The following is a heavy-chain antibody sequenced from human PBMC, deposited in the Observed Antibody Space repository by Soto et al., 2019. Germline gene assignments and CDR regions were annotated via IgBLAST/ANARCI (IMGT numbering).Heavy chain of an antibody. Sequence: TPVKGSCKASGYPLIGYDNHRVCHSTVKGPQWMGCINPNSGGTNYAQNVQGWVTMTRDTSISTAYMELSRLASDDTAVYYCATSRASISVAGETEYYFDYWGQGTLVTVAS. J-gene: IGHJ4*02. CDR2: INPNSGGT. CDR3: ATSRASISVAGETEYYFDY. V-gene: IGHV1-2*04. D-gene: IGHD6-19*01. CDR1: GYPLIGYD.